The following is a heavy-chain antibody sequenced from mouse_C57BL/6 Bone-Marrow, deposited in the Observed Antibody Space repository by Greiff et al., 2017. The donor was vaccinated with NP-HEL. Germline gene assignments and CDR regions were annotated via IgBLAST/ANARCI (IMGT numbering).Heavy chain of an antibody. J-gene: IGHJ2*01. CDR3: AEIYDGYYVGY. Sequence: EVQLQQSGPVLVKPGASVKMSCKASGYTFTDYYMNWVKQSHGKSLEWIGVINPYNGGTSYNQKFKGKATLTVDKSSSTAYMELNSLTSEDSAVYYCAEIYDGYYVGYWGQGTTLTVSS. CDR1: GYTFTDYY. V-gene: IGHV1-19*01. CDR2: INPYNGGT. D-gene: IGHD2-3*01.